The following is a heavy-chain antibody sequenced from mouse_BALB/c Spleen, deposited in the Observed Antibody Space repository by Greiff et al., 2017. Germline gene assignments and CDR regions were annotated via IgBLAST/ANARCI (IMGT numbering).Heavy chain of an antibody. V-gene: IGHV3-8*02. J-gene: IGHJ2*01. D-gene: IGHD2-4*01. CDR3: ARYYDYDGRVYFDY. Sequence: VQLKESGPSLVKPSQTLSLTCSVTGDSITSCYWNWIRQFPGNKLEYMGYISYSGSTYYNPSLKSRISITRDTSKNQYYLQLNSVTTEDTATYYCARYYDYDGRVYFDYWGQGTTLTVSS. CDR2: ISYSGST. CDR1: GDSITSCY.